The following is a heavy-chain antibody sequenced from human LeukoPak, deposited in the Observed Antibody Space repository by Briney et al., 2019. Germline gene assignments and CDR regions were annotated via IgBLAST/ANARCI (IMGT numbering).Heavy chain of an antibody. CDR2: IKQDGSEK. J-gene: IGHJ6*02. D-gene: IGHD6-13*01. CDR1: GFTFSSYR. Sequence: GGSLRLSCAASGFTFSSYRMSWVRQAPGKGLEWVANIKQDGSEKYYVDSVKGRFTISRDNAKNSLYLQMNSLRAEDTAVYYCARDKGYSSSWSYYYYYGMDVWGQGTTVTVSS. V-gene: IGHV3-7*01. CDR3: ARDKGYSSSWSYYYYYGMDV.